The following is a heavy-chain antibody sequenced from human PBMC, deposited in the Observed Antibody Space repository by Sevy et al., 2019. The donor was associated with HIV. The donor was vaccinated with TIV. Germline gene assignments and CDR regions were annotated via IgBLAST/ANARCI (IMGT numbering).Heavy chain of an antibody. D-gene: IGHD1-26*01. CDR3: ARDRRGYSGSYLDY. J-gene: IGHJ4*02. Sequence: GGSLRLSCAASGFTFSSYSMNWVRQAPGKGLEWVSYISSSSSTIYYADSVKGRFTISRDNANNSLYLQMNSLRAEDTAVYYCARDRRGYSGSYLDYWGQGTLVTVSS. CDR1: GFTFSSYS. V-gene: IGHV3-48*01. CDR2: ISSSSSTI.